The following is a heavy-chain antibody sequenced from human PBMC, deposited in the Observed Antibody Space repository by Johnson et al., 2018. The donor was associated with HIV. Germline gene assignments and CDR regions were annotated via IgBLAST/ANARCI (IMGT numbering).Heavy chain of an antibody. Sequence: VQLVESGGGLIQPGGSLRLSCKASGFSISSNYMSWVRQPPGKGLEWVSVFYSGSNTYYADSVKGRFTISRDNSNNTLYLQMNSLRAEDTAVYYCARDRLWFGESDAFDIWGQGTMVTVSS. V-gene: IGHV3-53*01. D-gene: IGHD3-10*01. J-gene: IGHJ3*02. CDR1: GFSISSNY. CDR3: ARDRLWFGESDAFDI. CDR2: FYSGSNT.